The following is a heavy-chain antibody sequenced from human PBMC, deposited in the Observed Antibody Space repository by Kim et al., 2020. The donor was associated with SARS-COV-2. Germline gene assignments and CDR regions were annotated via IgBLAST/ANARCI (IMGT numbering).Heavy chain of an antibody. D-gene: IGHD6-13*01. CDR3: AKDGRDPSSWHCFES. Sequence: GGSLRLSCAASGFIFGKFGMHWVRQAPGKGLEWVAVIWYDGGRKYYEDSVKGRFTISRDNSKSTLYLQMDSLRPEDTGVYYCAKDGRDPSSWHCFESWG. CDR2: IWYDGGRK. V-gene: IGHV3-33*06. J-gene: IGHJ6*03. CDR1: GFIFGKFG.